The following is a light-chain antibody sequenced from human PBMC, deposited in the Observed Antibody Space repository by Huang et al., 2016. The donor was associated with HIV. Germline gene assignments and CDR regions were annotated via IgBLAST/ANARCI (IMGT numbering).Light chain of an antibody. CDR1: PRITNW. Sequence: DIQVTQSPSSLSASVGDRVTITCRASPRITNWLAWYQQKPGKAPKLLIYDASSLESGVPSRFSGSGSGTEFALTVSSLQPDDFATYYCQQYDSYPYNFGQGTKLDIK. CDR2: DAS. V-gene: IGKV1-5*01. CDR3: QQYDSYPYN. J-gene: IGKJ2*01.